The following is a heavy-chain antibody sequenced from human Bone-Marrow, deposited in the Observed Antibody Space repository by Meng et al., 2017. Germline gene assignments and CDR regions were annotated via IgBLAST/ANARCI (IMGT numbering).Heavy chain of an antibody. CDR2: IKSKTAGGTT. V-gene: IGHV3-15*01. CDR3: ARDIHLHSGSYPDAFDI. Sequence: GESLKISCAASGFTFSNAWMTWVRQAPGKGLEWVGLIKSKTAGGTTDYTAPVKGRFTISRDDSENTLDLQMNSLRAEDTAVYYCARDIHLHSGSYPDAFDIWGQGTMVTVSS. CDR1: GFTFSNAW. J-gene: IGHJ3*02. D-gene: IGHD1-26*01.